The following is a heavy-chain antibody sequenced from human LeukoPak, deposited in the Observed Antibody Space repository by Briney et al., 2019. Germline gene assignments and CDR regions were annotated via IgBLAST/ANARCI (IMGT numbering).Heavy chain of an antibody. D-gene: IGHD2-21*01. CDR3: AKAPVTTCRGAYCYPFDY. J-gene: IGHJ4*02. CDR2: ISGFAGSI. CDR1: GFTFSSFA. V-gene: IGHV3-23*01. Sequence: TGGSLRLSCAASGFTFSSFATSWVRQAPEKGLEWVSSISGFAGSIYYADSVKGRFTISRDNSKNTLYLLMTSLRAEDTALYYCAKAPVTTCRGAYCYPFDYWGQGTLVTVSS.